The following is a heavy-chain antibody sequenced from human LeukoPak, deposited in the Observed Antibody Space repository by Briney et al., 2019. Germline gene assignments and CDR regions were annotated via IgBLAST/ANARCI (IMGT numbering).Heavy chain of an antibody. CDR1: GFTFSSYS. Sequence: GGSLRLSCAASGFTFSSYSMNWVRQAPGKGLEWVSYISSSSSTIYYADSVKGRFTISRDNAKNSLYLQVNGLRDEDTAVYYCARAVGASLDYWGQGTLVTVSS. CDR3: ARAVGASLDY. J-gene: IGHJ4*02. D-gene: IGHD1-26*01. V-gene: IGHV3-48*02. CDR2: ISSSSSTI.